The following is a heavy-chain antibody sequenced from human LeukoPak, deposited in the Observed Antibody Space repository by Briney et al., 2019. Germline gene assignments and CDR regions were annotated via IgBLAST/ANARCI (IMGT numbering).Heavy chain of an antibody. CDR1: GFTFSTFW. CDR2: INPDGGGT. D-gene: IGHD3/OR15-3a*01. J-gene: IGHJ4*02. V-gene: IGHV3-74*01. Sequence: GGSLRLSCAASGFTFSTFWMHWVRQGPGKDLVWVSRINPDGGGTTYADSVKGRFTISRDNAKNTLYLQMDSLRADDTAVYYCAREDSGIDYWGQGTLVTVPS. CDR3: AREDSGIDY.